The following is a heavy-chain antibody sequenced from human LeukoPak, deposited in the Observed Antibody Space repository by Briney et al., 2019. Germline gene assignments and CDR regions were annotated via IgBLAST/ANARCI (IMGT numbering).Heavy chain of an antibody. CDR3: ARGEVATTYYYGMDV. J-gene: IGHJ6*02. Sequence: GGSLRLSCAGSGFTFRSYAMNWVRQAPGKGLEWVSYMSSDSSFINYADSVKGRFTISRDNAKNSLFLQMDSPRADDTAVYYCARGEVATTYYYGMDVWGQGTTVTVSS. D-gene: IGHD5-12*01. V-gene: IGHV3-21*05. CDR2: MSSDSSFI. CDR1: GFTFRSYA.